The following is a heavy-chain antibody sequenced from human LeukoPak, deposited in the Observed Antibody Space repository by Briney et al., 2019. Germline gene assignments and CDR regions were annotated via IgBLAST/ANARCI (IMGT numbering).Heavy chain of an antibody. J-gene: IGHJ4*02. CDR3: ATVVITGSFPDYFVT. Sequence: GGSLRLSCAASGFTFSSYAMSWVRQAPGKGLECVSAISGSGDNSPKTFYTDSVKGRFTISRDNSKSTLYLQMNSLRAEDTAFYYCATVVITGSFPDYFVTWGQGTLVSVAS. D-gene: IGHD2/OR15-2a*01. CDR2: ISGSGDNSPKT. CDR1: GFTFSSYA. V-gene: IGHV3-23*01.